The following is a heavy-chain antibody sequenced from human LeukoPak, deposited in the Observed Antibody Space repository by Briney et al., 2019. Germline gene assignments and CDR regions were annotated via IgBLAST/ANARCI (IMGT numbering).Heavy chain of an antibody. Sequence: LSLTCAVYGGSFSGYYWSWIRQPPGKGLEWVSYISSSASTIYYADSVKGRFTISRDNAKNSLFLQMNSLRAEDTAVHYCARGRYQLLLGDIWGQGTVVTVSS. V-gene: IGHV3-11*04. D-gene: IGHD2-2*01. CDR2: ISSSASTI. J-gene: IGHJ3*02. CDR1: GGSFSGYY. CDR3: ARGRYQLLLGDI.